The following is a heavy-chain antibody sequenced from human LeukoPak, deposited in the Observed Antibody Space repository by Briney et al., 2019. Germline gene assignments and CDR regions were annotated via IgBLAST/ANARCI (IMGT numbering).Heavy chain of an antibody. CDR1: GGSISRGDYY. D-gene: IGHD4-17*01. Sequence: SRTLSLTCTVSGGSISRGDYYWRWIRQPPGKGLEWVGYIYYSGSTYYHPSLTSRVTISVDASKNQFSLKLSSVTAADTAVYYCARDLIGDYFAFDIWGQGTMVTVSS. CDR3: ARDLIGDYFAFDI. V-gene: IGHV4-30-4*01. J-gene: IGHJ3*02. CDR2: IYYSGST.